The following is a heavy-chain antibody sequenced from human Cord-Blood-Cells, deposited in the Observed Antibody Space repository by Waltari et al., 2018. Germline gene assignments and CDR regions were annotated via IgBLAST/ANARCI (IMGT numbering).Heavy chain of an antibody. CDR3: ATSLRYPGIAAASDY. J-gene: IGHJ4*02. CDR2: INPGDSST. Sequence: EVQLVQSGAEVKKPGESLNISCKGSGYSFTSYWIGWVRQMPGKGLEWMGIINPGDSSTRYRPSFQGQVTISADKSISTAYLQWSRLKASDTAMYYCATSLRYPGIAAASDYWGQGTLVTVSS. D-gene: IGHD6-13*01. CDR1: GYSFTSYW. V-gene: IGHV5-51*01.